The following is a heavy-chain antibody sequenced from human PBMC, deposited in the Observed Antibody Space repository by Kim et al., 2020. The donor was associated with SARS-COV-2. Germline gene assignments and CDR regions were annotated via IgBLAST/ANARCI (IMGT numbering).Heavy chain of an antibody. D-gene: IGHD6-6*01. J-gene: IGHJ4*02. CDR2: ISGSGGST. V-gene: IGHV3-23*01. CDR1: GFTFSSYA. CDR3: AKVGAMQLVRFGSDDY. Sequence: GGSLRLSCAASGFTFSSYAMSWVRQAPGKGLEWVSAISGSGGSTYYADSVKGRFTISRDNSKNTLYLQMNSLRAEDTAVYYCAKVGAMQLVRFGSDDYWGQGTLVTVSS.